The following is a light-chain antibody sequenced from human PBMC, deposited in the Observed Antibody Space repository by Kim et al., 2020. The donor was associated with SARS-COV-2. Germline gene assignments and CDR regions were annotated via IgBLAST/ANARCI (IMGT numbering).Light chain of an antibody. CDR1: SSDGGGYDY. J-gene: IGLJ3*02. V-gene: IGLV2-14*03. Sequence: QSNTRAGTGTSSDGGGYDYVSGYQQHPGKAPKLMIYAVTKRPSGVSNRFTGSKSGNTASLTISGLQAEDEADYYCSSYTTSSTWVFGGGTKLTVL. CDR3: SSYTTSSTWV. CDR2: AVT.